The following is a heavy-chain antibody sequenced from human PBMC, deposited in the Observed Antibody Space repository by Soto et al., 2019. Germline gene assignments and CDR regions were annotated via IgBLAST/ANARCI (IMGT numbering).Heavy chain of an antibody. CDR3: ARIFHYYDSSGYYSEGDWFDP. D-gene: IGHD3-22*01. CDR2: IDPSDSYT. J-gene: IGHJ5*02. CDR1: GYSFTSYW. V-gene: IGHV5-10-1*01. Sequence: PGESLKISCKGSGYSFTSYWISWVRQMPGKGLEWMGWIDPSDSYTNYSPSFQGHVTISADKSISTAYLQWSSLKASDTAMYYCARIFHYYDSSGYYSEGDWFDPWGQGTLVTVSS.